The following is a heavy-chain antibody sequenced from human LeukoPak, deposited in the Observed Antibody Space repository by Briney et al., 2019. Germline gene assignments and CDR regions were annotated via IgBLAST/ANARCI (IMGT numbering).Heavy chain of an antibody. CDR3: ARGDDYGDYTGYY. V-gene: IGHV1-2*02. D-gene: IGHD4-17*01. CDR2: INPNSGGT. J-gene: IGHJ4*02. CDR1: GYIFTGYY. Sequence: ASVKVFCKTSGYIFTGYYIHWVRQARGQGLEWMGWINPNSGGTNYAQKFQGRVTMTRDTSISTAYMELSRLRSDDTAVYYCARGDDYGDYTGYYWGQGTLVTVSS.